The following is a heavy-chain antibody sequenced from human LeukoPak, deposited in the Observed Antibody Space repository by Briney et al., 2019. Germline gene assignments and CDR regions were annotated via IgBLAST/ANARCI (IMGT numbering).Heavy chain of an antibody. V-gene: IGHV3-48*03. Sequence: GGSPRLSCAASGFTFSSYEMNWVRQAPGKGLEWVSYISSSGSTIYYADSVKGRFTISRDNAKNSLYLQMNCLRAEDTAVYYCARGGDIVVVTSPFDYWGQGTLVTVSS. D-gene: IGHD2-21*02. CDR1: GFTFSSYE. CDR3: ARGGDIVVVTSPFDY. CDR2: ISSSGSTI. J-gene: IGHJ4*02.